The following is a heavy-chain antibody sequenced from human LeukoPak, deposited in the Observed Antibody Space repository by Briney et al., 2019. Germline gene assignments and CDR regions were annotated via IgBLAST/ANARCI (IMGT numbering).Heavy chain of an antibody. V-gene: IGHV3-23*01. CDR2: IGGSGGST. Sequence: GGSLRLSCAASGFTFSSYAMSWVRQAPGKGLEWVSAIGGSGGSTYYADSVKGRFTISRDNSKNTLYLQMNSLRAEDTAVYYCVRSLRSADFWGQGTLVTVSS. J-gene: IGHJ4*02. CDR1: GFTFSSYA. CDR3: VRSLRSADF.